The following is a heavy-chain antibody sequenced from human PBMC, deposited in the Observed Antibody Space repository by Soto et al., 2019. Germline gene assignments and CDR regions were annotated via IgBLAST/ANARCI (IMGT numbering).Heavy chain of an antibody. D-gene: IGHD3-10*01. Sequence: GESLKISCKASGYSFINYWIGWVRQMPGRGLEWMGFIYPGDSDAKYSPSFQGQVTISADESFTTAYLQWNSLRTSDTAIYYCARRGDSGGFPAYWGQGTLVTGSS. CDR2: IYPGDSDA. CDR3: ARRGDSGGFPAY. CDR1: GYSFINYW. V-gene: IGHV5-51*01. J-gene: IGHJ4*02.